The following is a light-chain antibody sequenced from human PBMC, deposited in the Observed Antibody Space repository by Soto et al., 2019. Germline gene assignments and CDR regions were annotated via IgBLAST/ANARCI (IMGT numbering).Light chain of an antibody. J-gene: IGKJ4*01. CDR3: QQRFRWPPP. CDR1: QSVSRY. V-gene: IGKV3-11*01. CDR2: DTS. Sequence: EIGLTQSPATLSLSPGDRATLSCRASQSVSRYLAWYQQKPGQAPRLLIHDTSTRATGVPDTFSGSGSGTEFPLTISSLDPEDFAMYYFQQRFRWPPPFGGGTHVEIK.